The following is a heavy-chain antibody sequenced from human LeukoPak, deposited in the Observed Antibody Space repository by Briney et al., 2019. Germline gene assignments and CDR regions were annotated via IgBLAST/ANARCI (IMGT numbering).Heavy chain of an antibody. CDR3: TRETSSRYFDY. Sequence: EASVTVSCKASGYTLTSYDINWVRQATGQGLEWMGWMNPNSGRTGYAQNFQGRITITRNTSISTAYMELSSLRSEDTAVYYCTRETSSRYFDYWGQGTLVTVSS. CDR1: GYTLTSYD. V-gene: IGHV1-8*01. CDR2: MNPNSGRT. J-gene: IGHJ4*02.